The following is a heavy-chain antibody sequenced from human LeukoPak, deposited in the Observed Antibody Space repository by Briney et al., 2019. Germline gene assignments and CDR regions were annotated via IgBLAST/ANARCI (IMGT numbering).Heavy chain of an antibody. J-gene: IGHJ4*02. Sequence: SETLSLTCTVSGDSISSSNSYRGWIRQPPGKGLEWIGSLYYSGSSYYNPSLKSRVTISADTSKNQFSLKLSSVTAADTAVYYCAGEAAAGTLDYWGQGTLVTVSS. CDR1: GDSISSSNSY. V-gene: IGHV4-39*07. D-gene: IGHD6-13*01. CDR2: LYYSGSS. CDR3: AGEAAAGTLDY.